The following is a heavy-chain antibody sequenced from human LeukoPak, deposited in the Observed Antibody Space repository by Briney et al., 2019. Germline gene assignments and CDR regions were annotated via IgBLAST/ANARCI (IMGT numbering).Heavy chain of an antibody. CDR1: GGSFSGYY. Sequence: AETLSLTCAVYGGSFSGYYWSWIGQPPGKGLEWIGEINHSGSTNYNPSLKSRVTISVDTSKNQFSLKLSSVTAADTAVYCCARGPKSGYSSGWYRSGWFDPWGQGTLVTVSS. CDR3: ARGPKSGYSSGWYRSGWFDP. CDR2: INHSGST. V-gene: IGHV4-34*01. J-gene: IGHJ5*02. D-gene: IGHD6-19*01.